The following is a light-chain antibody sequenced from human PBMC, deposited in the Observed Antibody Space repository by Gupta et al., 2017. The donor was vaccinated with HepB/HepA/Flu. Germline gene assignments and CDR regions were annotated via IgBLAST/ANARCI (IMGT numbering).Light chain of an antibody. CDR1: ALPKKY. CDR3: QSADSSGSDPVV. Sequence: SYELTQPPSVSVSPGQTARITCSGDALPKKYAHWYQQKPGQAPVLVIYRDSERPSGIPERFSGSSSGTAVTLTISGVQAEDEADYYCQSADSSGSDPVVFGGGTKLTVL. CDR2: RDS. J-gene: IGLJ2*01. V-gene: IGLV3-25*03.